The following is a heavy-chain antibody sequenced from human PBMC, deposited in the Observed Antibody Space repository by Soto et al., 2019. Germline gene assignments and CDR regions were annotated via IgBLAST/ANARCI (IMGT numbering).Heavy chain of an antibody. CDR3: AHKAKRRYSGYDYFAY. CDR2: IYWDDDK. Sequence: SGPTLVNPTQTLTLTCTFSGFSLSTNGVGVGWIRQPPGKALEWLALIYWDDDKRYSPSLKSRLTITKDTSKNQVVLTMTNMDPVDTATYYCAHKAKRRYSGYDYFAYWAQGALVTVSS. V-gene: IGHV2-5*02. J-gene: IGHJ4*02. D-gene: IGHD5-12*01. CDR1: GFSLSTNGVG.